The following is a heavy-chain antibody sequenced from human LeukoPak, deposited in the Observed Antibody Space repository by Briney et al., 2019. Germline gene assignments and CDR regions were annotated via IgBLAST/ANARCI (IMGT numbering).Heavy chain of an antibody. CDR2: IWYDGSNK. Sequence: PGGSLRLSCAASGFTFSSYGMHWVRQAPGKGLEWVAVIWYDGSNKYYADSVKGRFTISRDNSKNTLYLQMNSLRAEDTAVYYCAREALDPHLDYWAREPWSPSPQ. V-gene: IGHV3-33*01. J-gene: IGHJ4*02. CDR1: GFTFSSYG. CDR3: AREALDPHLDY.